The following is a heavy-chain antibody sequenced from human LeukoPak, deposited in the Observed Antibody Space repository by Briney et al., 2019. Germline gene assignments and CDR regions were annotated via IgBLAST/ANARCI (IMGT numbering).Heavy chain of an antibody. CDR2: IHLDGRT. CDR1: GGSFSGYY. CDR3: AREGGFYRPLDY. J-gene: IGHJ4*02. D-gene: IGHD3-3*01. V-gene: IGHV4-34*10. Sequence: SETLSLTCAVYGGSFSGYYWSWIRQPPGKGLEWIGEIHLDGRTNYNPSLKSRLIMSVDLPENHISLKLTSVTAADTAVYYCAREGGFYRPLDYSGQGTLVTVSS.